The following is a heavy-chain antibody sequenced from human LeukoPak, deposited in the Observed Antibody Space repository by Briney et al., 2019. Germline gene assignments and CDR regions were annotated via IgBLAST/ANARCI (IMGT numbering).Heavy chain of an antibody. V-gene: IGHV4-39*07. J-gene: IGHJ5*02. CDR2: NYYSGST. CDR1: GGSIWSSSYY. D-gene: IGHD3-22*01. Sequence: SETLSLTCTVSGGSIWSSSYYWGRIRQPPGKGVEWIGSNYYSGSTYYNPALKSRGTMSVDTSNNHSSHKLSSGPAADTAVLYCARNGYYYYSSGYYYSDPRGQGTVITVSS. CDR3: ARNGYYYYSSGYYYSDP.